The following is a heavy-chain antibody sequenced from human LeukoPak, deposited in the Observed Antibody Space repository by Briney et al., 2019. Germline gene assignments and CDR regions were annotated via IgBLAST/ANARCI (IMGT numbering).Heavy chain of an antibody. Sequence: PGGSLRLSCAASGVTFRSYAMSWVRQAPGKGLEWVSFITPNADRTSYADSVEGRFPISRDNPRNTLYMQMNSLRDEDTAIYYCAIMHGYYDGSGYWVQWGQGTLVTVS. V-gene: IGHV3-23*01. CDR1: GVTFRSYA. CDR3: AIMHGYYDGSGYWVQ. J-gene: IGHJ1*01. CDR2: ITPNADRT. D-gene: IGHD3-22*01.